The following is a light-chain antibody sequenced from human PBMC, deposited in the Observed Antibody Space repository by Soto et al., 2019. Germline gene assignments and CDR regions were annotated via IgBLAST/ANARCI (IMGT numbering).Light chain of an antibody. CDR2: LNSDDSH. CDR1: SGHSSYA. CDR3: QTWGTGIQV. V-gene: IGLV4-69*01. Sequence: QPVLTQSPSASASLGASVKLTCTLSSGHSSYAIAWHQQQPEKGPRYLMKLNSDDSHSKGDGIPDRFSGSSSGAERYLTNSSLQSEDQADCYCQTWGTGIQVFGGGTKVTVL. J-gene: IGLJ3*02.